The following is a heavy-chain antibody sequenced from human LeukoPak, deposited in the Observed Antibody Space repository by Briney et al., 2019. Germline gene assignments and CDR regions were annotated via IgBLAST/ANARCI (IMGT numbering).Heavy chain of an antibody. CDR3: AKGGESSSWLFDY. Sequence: GGSLRLSCAASGFTFSGYAMSWVRQAPGKGLQWVSALSGSGLSTYYADSVKGRFTISRDNSKNTLYLQMNSLRAEDTAVYYCAKGGESSSWLFDYWGQGTLVPVSS. D-gene: IGHD6-13*01. V-gene: IGHV3-23*01. CDR2: LSGSGLST. CDR1: GFTFSGYA. J-gene: IGHJ4*02.